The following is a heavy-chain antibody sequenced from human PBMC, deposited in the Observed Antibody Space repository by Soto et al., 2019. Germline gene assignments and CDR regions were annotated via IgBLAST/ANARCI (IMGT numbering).Heavy chain of an antibody. D-gene: IGHD6-19*01. V-gene: IGHV3-33*01. Sequence: HPGGSLRLSCAASGFTFSSYGMHWVRQAPGKGLEWVAVIWYDGSNKYYADSVKGRFTISRDNSKNTLYLQMNSLRAEDTAVYYCARDVSPRSVAGGGYWGQGTLVTVSS. CDR1: GFTFSSYG. CDR2: IWYDGSNK. J-gene: IGHJ4*02. CDR3: ARDVSPRSVAGGGY.